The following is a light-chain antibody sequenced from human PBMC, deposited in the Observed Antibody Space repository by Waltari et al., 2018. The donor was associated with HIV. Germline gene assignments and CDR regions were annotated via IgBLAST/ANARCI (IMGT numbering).Light chain of an antibody. CDR2: NDN. V-gene: IGLV1-40*01. CDR3: QSYDSNLSGSI. J-gene: IGLJ2*01. Sequence: QSVLTQPPSVSGAPGQRVTLSCTGSDSNIGTHVVHWYQQLPGTAPQLLIYNDNTRPSGLPDRFSASKSGTSASLAISGLQAEDEADYYCQSYDSNLSGSIFGGGTKLTV. CDR1: DSNIGTHV.